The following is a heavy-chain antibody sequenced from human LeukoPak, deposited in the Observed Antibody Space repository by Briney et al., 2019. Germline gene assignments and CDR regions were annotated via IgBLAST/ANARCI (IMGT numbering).Heavy chain of an antibody. V-gene: IGHV3-11*01. CDR3: AKGSGGGFYHDSDSPPHS. CDR1: GFNFNDYY. Sequence: PGGSLRLSCAASGFNFNDYYMSWVRQAPGKGLEWISYPSPSSDFMYIADSVKGRFTISRDNAKSSLFLQMSGLRAEDTAVYYCAKGSGGGFYHDSDSPPHSWGLGTLVTVSS. CDR2: PSPSSDFM. D-gene: IGHD3-22*01. J-gene: IGHJ4*02.